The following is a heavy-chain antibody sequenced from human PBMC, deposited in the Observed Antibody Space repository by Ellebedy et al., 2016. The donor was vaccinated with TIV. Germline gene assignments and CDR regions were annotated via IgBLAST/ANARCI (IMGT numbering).Heavy chain of an antibody. V-gene: IGHV3-53*01. CDR2: IYSGGST. Sequence: GGSLRLSXVAPGLTVSSNFMNWVRQAPGKGLEWVSVIYSGGSTYYADSVKGRFSISRDNSKNTLYLQINTLRAEDTAVYYCARVGKRGYYYMDVWGKGTTVTVSS. CDR1: GLTVSSNF. D-gene: IGHD3-10*01. CDR3: ARVGKRGYYYMDV. J-gene: IGHJ6*03.